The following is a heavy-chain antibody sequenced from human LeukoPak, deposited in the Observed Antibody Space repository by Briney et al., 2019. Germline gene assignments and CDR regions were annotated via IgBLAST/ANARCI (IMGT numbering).Heavy chain of an antibody. D-gene: IGHD3-10*01. J-gene: IGHJ6*02. V-gene: IGHV3-21*01. Sequence: GGSLRLSCAASGFTFSSYSMNWVRQAPGEGLEWVSSISSSSSYIYYADSVKGRFTISRDNAKNSLYLQMNSLRAEDTAVYYCARGGLLWFGELLNGYYYYYGMDVWGQGTTVTVSS. CDR2: ISSSSSYI. CDR1: GFTFSSYS. CDR3: ARGGLLWFGELLNGYYYYYGMDV.